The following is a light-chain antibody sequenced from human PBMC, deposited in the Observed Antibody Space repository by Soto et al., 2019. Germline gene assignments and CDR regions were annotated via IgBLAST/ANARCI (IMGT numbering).Light chain of an antibody. CDR1: QSVGRK. CDR3: QQYDIWPPWT. J-gene: IGKJ1*01. V-gene: IGKV3-15*01. Sequence: EIEMTQSPATLSVSPGERATLSCRSSQSVGRKLAWYQQKPGQAPRLLIYDASNRAMGVPARFSGSGSGTESTLTSSSLQSEDVAVYHYQQYDIWPPWTFGQGTKVEI. CDR2: DAS.